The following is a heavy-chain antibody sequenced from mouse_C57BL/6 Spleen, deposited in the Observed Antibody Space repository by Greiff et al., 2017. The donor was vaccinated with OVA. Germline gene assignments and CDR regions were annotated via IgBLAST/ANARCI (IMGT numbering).Heavy chain of an antibody. V-gene: IGHV1-82*01. CDR1: GYAFSSSW. J-gene: IGHJ3*01. D-gene: IGHD1-1*01. CDR2: IYPGDGDT. Sequence: QVQLQQSGPELVKPGASVKISCKASGYAFSSSWMNWVKQRPGKGLEWIGRIYPGDGDTNYNGKFKGKATLTADKSSSTAYMQLSSLTSEDSAVYFCARSHYGSRPWCAYWGQGTLVTVSA. CDR3: ARSHYGSRPWCAY.